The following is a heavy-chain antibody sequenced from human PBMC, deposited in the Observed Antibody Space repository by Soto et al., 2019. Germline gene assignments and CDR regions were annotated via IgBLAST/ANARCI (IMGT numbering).Heavy chain of an antibody. D-gene: IGHD2-15*01. CDR2: INHSGST. J-gene: IGHJ6*02. V-gene: IGHV4-34*01. Sequence: SETLSLTCAVYGGSFSGYYWSWIRQPPGKGLEWIGEINHSGSTNYNPSLKSRVTISVDTSKNQFSLKLSSVTAADTAVYYCARARIYRYCSGGSCSYGMDVWGQGTTVTVSS. CDR3: ARARIYRYCSGGSCSYGMDV. CDR1: GGSFSGYY.